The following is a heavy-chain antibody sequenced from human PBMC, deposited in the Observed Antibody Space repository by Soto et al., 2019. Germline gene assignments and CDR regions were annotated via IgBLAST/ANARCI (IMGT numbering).Heavy chain of an antibody. D-gene: IGHD2-8*01. J-gene: IGHJ3*02. V-gene: IGHV4-30-2*01. CDR1: GGSVSSGGYS. Sequence: SETLSLTCAVSGGSVSSGGYSWSWIRQPPGKGLEWIGYIYHSGSTYYNPSLKSRVTISVDRSKNQFSLKLSSVTAADTAVYYCARAMVPDAFDIWGQGTMVTVSS. CDR2: IYHSGST. CDR3: ARAMVPDAFDI.